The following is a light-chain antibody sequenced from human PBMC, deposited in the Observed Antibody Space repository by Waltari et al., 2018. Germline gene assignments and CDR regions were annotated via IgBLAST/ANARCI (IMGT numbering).Light chain of an antibody. V-gene: IGKV4-1*01. CDR1: QSVLYSSNNKNY. Sequence: DIVMTQSPDSLAVSLGERATINCESSQSVLYSSNNKNYLAWYQKKPGQTPKLLIYWASTRDSGVPDRFSGSGSGTDFTLSISSLQAEDVAFYYCQQYYTTPWTFGQGTKVEIK. CDR3: QQYYTTPWT. J-gene: IGKJ1*01. CDR2: WAS.